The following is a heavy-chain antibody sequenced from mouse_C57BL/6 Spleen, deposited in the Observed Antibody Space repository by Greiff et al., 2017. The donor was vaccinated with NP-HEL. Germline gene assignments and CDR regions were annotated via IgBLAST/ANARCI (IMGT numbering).Heavy chain of an antibody. D-gene: IGHD1-1*01. Sequence: VQLQQSGPELVKPGASVKISCKASGYAFSSSWMNWVKQRPGKGLEWIGRIYPGDGDTNYNGKFKGKATLTADKSSSTAYMQLSSLTSEDSAVYFCARDGSSLHWYFDVWGTGTTVTVSS. J-gene: IGHJ1*03. CDR3: ARDGSSLHWYFDV. CDR2: IYPGDGDT. CDR1: GYAFSSSW. V-gene: IGHV1-82*01.